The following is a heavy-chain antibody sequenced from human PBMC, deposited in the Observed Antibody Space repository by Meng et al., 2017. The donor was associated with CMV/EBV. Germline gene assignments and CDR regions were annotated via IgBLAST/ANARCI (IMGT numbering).Heavy chain of an antibody. CDR2: IRSKANSYAT. Sequence: GESLKISCAASGFTFDDYAMHWVRQASGKGLEWVGRIRSKANSYATAYAASVKGRFTISRDDSKNTAYLQMNSLKTEDTAVYYCTRFLDPYCSSTSCSSPYYYYGMDVWGQGTTVTV. J-gene: IGHJ6*02. CDR3: TRFLDPYCSSTSCSSPYYYYGMDV. V-gene: IGHV3-73*01. D-gene: IGHD2-2*01. CDR1: GFTFDDYA.